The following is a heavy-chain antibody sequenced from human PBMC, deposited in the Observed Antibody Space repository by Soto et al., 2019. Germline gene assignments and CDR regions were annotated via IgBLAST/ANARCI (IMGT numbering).Heavy chain of an antibody. J-gene: IGHJ4*02. CDR1: GYSFTSYW. V-gene: IGHV5-51*01. Sequence: PGESLNISCKGSGYSFTSYWIGWVRQMPGKGLEWMGIIYPGDSDTSYSPSFQGQVTISADKSISTAYLQRSSLKASDTAMYYWPRHTRGDYDSSGCCYGFGYWGKGPLFTVAS. CDR3: PRHTRGDYDSSGCCYGFGY. D-gene: IGHD3-22*01. CDR2: IYPGDSDT.